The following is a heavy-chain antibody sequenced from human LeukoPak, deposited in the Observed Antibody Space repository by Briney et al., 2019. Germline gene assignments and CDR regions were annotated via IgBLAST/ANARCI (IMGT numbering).Heavy chain of an antibody. CDR3: ARQSSSTFFDYYYMDV. CDR1: GGSISSYY. CDR2: IYYSGST. D-gene: IGHD6-6*01. Sequence: PSETLPLTCTVSGGSISSYYWSWIRQPPGKGLEWIGYIYYSGSTNYNPSLKSRVTISVDTSKNQFSLKLSSVTAADTAVYYCARQSSSTFFDYYYMDVWGKGTTVTVSS. V-gene: IGHV4-59*08. J-gene: IGHJ6*03.